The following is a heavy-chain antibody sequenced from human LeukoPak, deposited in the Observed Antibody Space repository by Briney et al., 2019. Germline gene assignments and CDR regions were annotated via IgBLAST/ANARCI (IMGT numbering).Heavy chain of an antibody. Sequence: GGSLRLSCAASGFTFNTYWMSWVRQAPGKGLEWLANIKEDGTRDYYVESVKGRFNISKDNAKTSLYLQVNSLRAEDTGVYYCARDTKAGYFDLWGQGTLVTVFS. CDR2: IKEDGTRD. CDR1: GFTFNTYW. J-gene: IGHJ4*02. V-gene: IGHV3-7*01. CDR3: ARDTKAGYFDL.